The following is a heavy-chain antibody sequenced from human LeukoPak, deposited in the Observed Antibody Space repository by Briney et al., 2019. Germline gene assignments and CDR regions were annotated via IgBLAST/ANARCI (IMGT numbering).Heavy chain of an antibody. CDR2: IYYSGST. D-gene: IGHD2-2*01. J-gene: IGHJ4*02. Sequence: PSETLSLTCTVSGGSISSHNWCWIRQPPGQGLEWVWYIYYSGSTNYNPSLKSRVTISVDTSKNQFSLKLSSVTAADTAVYYCARGLGGGDCSSTSCPGDFDYWGQGTLVIVSS. CDR1: GGSISSHN. V-gene: IGHV4-59*11. CDR3: ARGLGGGDCSSTSCPGDFDY.